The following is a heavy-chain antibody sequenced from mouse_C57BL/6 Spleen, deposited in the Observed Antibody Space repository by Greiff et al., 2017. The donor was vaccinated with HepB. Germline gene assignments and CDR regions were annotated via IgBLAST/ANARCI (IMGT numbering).Heavy chain of an antibody. CDR3: AREVDSSGYNYAMDY. Sequence: VQLKESGPGLVKPSQSLSLTCSVTGYSITSGYYWNWLRQFPGNKLEWMGYISYDGSNNYNPSLKNRISITRDTSKNQFFLKLNSVTTEDTATYYCAREVDSSGYNYAMDYWGQGTSVTVSS. CDR2: ISYDGSN. D-gene: IGHD3-2*02. J-gene: IGHJ4*01. V-gene: IGHV3-6*01. CDR1: GYSITSGYY.